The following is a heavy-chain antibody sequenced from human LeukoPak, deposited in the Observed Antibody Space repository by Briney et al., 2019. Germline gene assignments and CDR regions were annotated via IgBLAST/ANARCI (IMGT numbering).Heavy chain of an antibody. Sequence: GGSLRLSCAASGFTFSSYSTNWVRKAPGKGLEWVSSISSSSSYIYYADSVKGRFTISRDNAKNSLYLQMNSLRAEDTAVYYCARDRGYSYPSPVDYWGQGTLVTVSS. D-gene: IGHD5-18*01. CDR2: ISSSSSYI. V-gene: IGHV3-21*01. J-gene: IGHJ4*02. CDR1: GFTFSSYS. CDR3: ARDRGYSYPSPVDY.